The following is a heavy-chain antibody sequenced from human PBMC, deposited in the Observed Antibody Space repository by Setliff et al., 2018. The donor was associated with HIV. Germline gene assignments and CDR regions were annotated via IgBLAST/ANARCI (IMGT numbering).Heavy chain of an antibody. Sequence: GGSLRLSCEASGFIFSNYHMGWVRQAPGKGLEWVANINSDGTEKNYADSVRGRFTISRDNSKNSVYLQTNGLRVEDTAVYYCARLRINDYWGQGTPVTVSS. CDR2: INSDGTEK. CDR3: ARLRINDY. J-gene: IGHJ4*02. V-gene: IGHV3-7*01. CDR1: GFIFSNYH.